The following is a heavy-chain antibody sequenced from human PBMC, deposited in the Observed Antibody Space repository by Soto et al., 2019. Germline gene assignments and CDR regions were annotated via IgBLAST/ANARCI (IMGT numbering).Heavy chain of an antibody. CDR1: GGSDVFNNYP. V-gene: IGHV1-69*01. J-gene: IGHJ5*02. CDR2: IITMFNTA. Sequence: QVQLVQSGAEIKKPASSVKVSCKASGGSDVFNNYPVSWVRQAPGQGLEWMGAIITMFNTADYAQRFLGRVTITADEFTRTVYMELTSLTSDDTAVYYCARHYPTAFSGAGWFDTWGQGTLVTVSS. CDR3: ARHYPTAFSGAGWFDT. D-gene: IGHD2-8*02.